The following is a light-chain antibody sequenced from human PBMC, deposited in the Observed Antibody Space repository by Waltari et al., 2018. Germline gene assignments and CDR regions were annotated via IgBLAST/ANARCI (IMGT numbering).Light chain of an antibody. CDR3: QEANSFPLT. J-gene: IGKJ4*01. CDR1: QGIRSW. CDR2: AAS. V-gene: IGKV1-12*01. Sequence: DIQMTPSPPSVSASGVDRVSLTSRASQGIRSWLSWYQQKPGKAPKLLIYAASNLQSGVPSRFSGSDSGTEFTLTISSLQPEDVATYYCQEANSFPLTFGGGTKVEI.